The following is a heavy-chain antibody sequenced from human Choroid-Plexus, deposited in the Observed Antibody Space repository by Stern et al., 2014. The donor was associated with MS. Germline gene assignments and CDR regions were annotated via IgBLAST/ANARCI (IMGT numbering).Heavy chain of an antibody. J-gene: IGHJ6*02. Sequence: QVQLQQWGAGLLKPSETLSLTCAVYGGSFSGYSWNWIRQSPGKGLEWLGEIGRGGAPTYIRALKGRITISVDRSKNHLTLNVSAVTAADTAIYYCVRERCINTRCYGGRFGYYYYGMDVWGQGTTVTVSS. D-gene: IGHD2-2*01. CDR1: GGSFSGYS. CDR2: IGRGGAP. V-gene: IGHV4-34*01. CDR3: VRERCINTRCYGGRFGYYYYGMDV.